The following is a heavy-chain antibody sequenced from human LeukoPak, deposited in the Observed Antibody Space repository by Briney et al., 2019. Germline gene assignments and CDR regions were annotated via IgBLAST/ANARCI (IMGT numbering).Heavy chain of an antibody. D-gene: IGHD6-13*01. CDR1: GGSISSSSYY. V-gene: IGHV4-39*07. Sequence: SETLSLTCTVSGGSISSSSYYWGWIRQPPGKGLEWIGSIYYSGSTYYNPSLKSRVTISVDTSKNQFSLKLSSVTAADTAVYYCASGLLLPPQWQQLPRGYFQHWGQGTLVTVSS. J-gene: IGHJ1*01. CDR3: ASGLLLPPQWQQLPRGYFQH. CDR2: IYYSGST.